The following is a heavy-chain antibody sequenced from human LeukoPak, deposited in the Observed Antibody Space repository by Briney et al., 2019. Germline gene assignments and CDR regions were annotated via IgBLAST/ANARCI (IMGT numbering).Heavy chain of an antibody. Sequence: PSETLSLTCTVSGGSISSGSYYWSWIRQPAGKGLEWIGRIYTSGSTNYNPSLKSRVTISVDTSKNQFSLKLSSVTAADTAVYYCARITGYYRYDAFDIWGQGTMVTVSS. V-gene: IGHV4-61*02. CDR2: IYTSGST. D-gene: IGHD3-22*01. CDR1: GGSISSGSYY. CDR3: ARITGYYRYDAFDI. J-gene: IGHJ3*02.